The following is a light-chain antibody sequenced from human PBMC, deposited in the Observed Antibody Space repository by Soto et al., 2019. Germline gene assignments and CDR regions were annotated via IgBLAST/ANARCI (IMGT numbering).Light chain of an antibody. CDR1: SSDVGGYNY. CDR2: DVS. V-gene: IGLV2-11*01. J-gene: IGLJ1*01. CDR3: CSYEGSCLPYV. Sequence: QSALTQPRSVSGSPGQSVTISCTGTSSDVGGYNYVSWYQHHPGRAPKLMIYDVSKRPSGVPDRFSGSKSGNTASLTISVRQAEDEADYYCCSYEGSCLPYVFGTGTKLTVL.